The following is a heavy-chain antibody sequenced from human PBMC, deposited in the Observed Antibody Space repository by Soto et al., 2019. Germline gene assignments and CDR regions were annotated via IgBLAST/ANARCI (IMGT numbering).Heavy chain of an antibody. J-gene: IGHJ5*02. D-gene: IGHD3-10*01. V-gene: IGHV1-18*01. Sequence: ASVKVSCKASGYTFTNYGISWVRQSPGQGLEWMGWISAYNGNTKYAQKLQGRVTMTTDTSTSTAYMELRSLRSDDTAVYYCARGVGSGSYYNQYNWFDPWGQGTLVTVSS. CDR2: ISAYNGNT. CDR1: GYTFTNYG. CDR3: ARGVGSGSYYNQYNWFDP.